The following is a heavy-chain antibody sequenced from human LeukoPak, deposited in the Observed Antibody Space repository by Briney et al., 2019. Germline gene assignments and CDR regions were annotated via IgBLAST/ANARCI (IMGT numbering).Heavy chain of an antibody. Sequence: TSQTLSLTCAVSGGSISSGGYSWSWLRQPPGKGLEWIGYIYHSGSTYYNPSLKSRVTISVDRSKNQFSLKLSSVTAADTAVYYCARGGYSGYELFDYWGQGTLVTVSS. CDR3: ARGGYSGYELFDY. D-gene: IGHD5-12*01. CDR2: IYHSGST. CDR1: GGSISSGGYS. J-gene: IGHJ4*02. V-gene: IGHV4-30-2*01.